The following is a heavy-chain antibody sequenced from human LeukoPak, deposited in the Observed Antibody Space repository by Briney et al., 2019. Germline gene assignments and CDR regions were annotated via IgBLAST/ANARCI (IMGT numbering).Heavy chain of an antibody. CDR2: ISTYNGET. V-gene: IGHV1-18*01. Sequence: GASVKVSCKASGYTFTSYGISWVRQVPGQGLEWMGWISTYNGETNYAEKVQGRVTLTTDTSTKTAYMEMRSLRSDDTAIYYCARGVDDFGDFCFDYWGRGTQVTVSS. CDR1: GYTFTSYG. D-gene: IGHD4-17*01. J-gene: IGHJ4*02. CDR3: ARGVDDFGDFCFDY.